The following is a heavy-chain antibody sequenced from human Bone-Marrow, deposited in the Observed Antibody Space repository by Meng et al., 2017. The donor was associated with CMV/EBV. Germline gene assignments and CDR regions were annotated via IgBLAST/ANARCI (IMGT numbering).Heavy chain of an antibody. CDR3: ARDGAAAGPYYYYYGLDV. V-gene: IGHV1-8*03. CDR1: GYTFTSYD. J-gene: IGHJ6*02. Sequence: ASVKVSCKASGYTFTSYDINWVRQATGQGLEWMGWMNPNSGNTGYAQKFQGRVTITRNTSISTAYMELRSLRSDDTAVYYCARDGAAAGPYYYYYGLDVWGQGTTVTVSS. CDR2: MNPNSGNT. D-gene: IGHD6-13*01.